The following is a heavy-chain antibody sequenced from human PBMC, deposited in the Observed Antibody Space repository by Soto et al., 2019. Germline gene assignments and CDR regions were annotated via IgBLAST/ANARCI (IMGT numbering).Heavy chain of an antibody. CDR3: ARGLSEWELLSHFDY. CDR1: GFTFSSYS. Sequence: GGSLRLSCAASGFTFSSYSMNWVRQAPGKGLEWVSSISSSSSYIYYADSVKGRFTISRDNAKNSLYLQMNSLRAEDTAVYYCARGLSEWELLSHFDYWGQGTLVTVSS. J-gene: IGHJ4*02. D-gene: IGHD1-26*01. V-gene: IGHV3-21*01. CDR2: ISSSSSYI.